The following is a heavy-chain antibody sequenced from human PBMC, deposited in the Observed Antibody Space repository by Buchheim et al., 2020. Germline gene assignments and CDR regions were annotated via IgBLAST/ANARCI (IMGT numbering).Heavy chain of an antibody. D-gene: IGHD3-3*01. V-gene: IGHV3-11*04. Sequence: QVQLVESGGGLVKPGGSLRLSCAASGFTFSDYYMSWIRQAPGKGLEWVSHISDSGATIYYADSVKGRFTISRDNAKDSLYLQMNSLRAEDTAVYYCARDNYDFWSGYYGYYYGMDVWGQGTT. CDR2: ISDSGATI. CDR3: ARDNYDFWSGYYGYYYGMDV. J-gene: IGHJ6*02. CDR1: GFTFSDYY.